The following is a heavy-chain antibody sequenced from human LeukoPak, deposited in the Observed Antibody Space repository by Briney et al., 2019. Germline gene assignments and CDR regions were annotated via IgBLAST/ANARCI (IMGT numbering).Heavy chain of an antibody. CDR2: ISSSGSTM. CDR1: GFAFTSYA. D-gene: IGHD6-19*01. J-gene: IGHJ4*02. Sequence: GGSLRLSCVASGFAFTSYAMTWVRQAPGKGLEWVSSISSSGSTMYHADSVRGRFTISRDNAKKSLYLQMNSLRDEDTAVYYCARENGIVVAGFDYWGQGTQVTVSS. CDR3: ARENGIVVAGFDY. V-gene: IGHV3-48*02.